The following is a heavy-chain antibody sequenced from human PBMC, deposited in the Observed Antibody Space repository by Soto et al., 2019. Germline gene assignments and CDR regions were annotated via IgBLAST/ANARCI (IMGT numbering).Heavy chain of an antibody. CDR1: GFTFSSHW. J-gene: IGHJ6*02. Sequence: EVQLVDSGGGLVQPGGSLRLSCASSGFTFSSHWMHWIRQATGKGLVWVSRIKTDGSTINYGDSVKGRFFISRDNAKNTVYLQMNSLRAEDTAVYYCARGVRNYYALDVWGRGNMVTVSS. V-gene: IGHV3-74*01. CDR3: ARGVRNYYALDV. CDR2: IKTDGSTI.